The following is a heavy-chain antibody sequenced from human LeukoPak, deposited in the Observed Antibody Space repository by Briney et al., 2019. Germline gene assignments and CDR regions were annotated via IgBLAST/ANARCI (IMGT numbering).Heavy chain of an antibody. CDR3: ARVRDLTGYYNLDY. V-gene: IGHV3-48*02. Sequence: GGSLRLSCAASGFTFSGYSMNWVRQAPGKGLEWVSYISSSSTIYYADSVKGRFTISRDNAKNSPYLQMNSLRDEDTAVYYCARVRDLTGYYNLDYWGQGTLVTVSS. CDR1: GFTFSGYS. CDR2: ISSSSTI. J-gene: IGHJ4*02. D-gene: IGHD3-9*01.